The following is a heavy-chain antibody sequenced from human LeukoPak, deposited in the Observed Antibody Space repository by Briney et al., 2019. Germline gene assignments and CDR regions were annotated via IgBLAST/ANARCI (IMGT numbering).Heavy chain of an antibody. CDR2: IYYSGST. J-gene: IGHJ4*02. CDR3: ASQRNDYHDRSGQDY. D-gene: IGHD3-22*01. CDR1: GDSTSNINYY. V-gene: IGHV4-39*01. Sequence: SETLSLTCTVSGDSTSNINYYWGWIRQPPGKGLEWIGSIYYSGSTYYNPSLKSRATISVDMSKNQFSLKLSSVTAANTAVYYCASQRNDYHDRSGQDYRGEGTLVTVSS.